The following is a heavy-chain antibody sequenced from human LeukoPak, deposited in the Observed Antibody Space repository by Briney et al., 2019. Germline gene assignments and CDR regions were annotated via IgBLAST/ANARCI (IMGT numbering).Heavy chain of an antibody. D-gene: IGHD1-1*01. CDR3: AREVQLERRNYYYYMDV. V-gene: IGHV1-69*04. CDR1: GGTFSSYT. CDR2: IIPILGIA. J-gene: IGHJ6*03. Sequence: SVKVSCKASGGTFSSYTISWVRQAPGQGLEWMGRIIPILGIANYAQKFQGRVTITADKSTSTAYMELSSLRSEDTAVYYCAREVQLERRNYYYYMDVWGKGTTVTVSS.